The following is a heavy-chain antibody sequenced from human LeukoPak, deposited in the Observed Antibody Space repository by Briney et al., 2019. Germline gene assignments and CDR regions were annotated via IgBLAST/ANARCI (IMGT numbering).Heavy chain of an antibody. CDR3: VREGVDGAY. Sequence: ASVKVSCKASGFTFTDYYLHWVRQAPGQGLEWMGWIDPNSGGTSYAQKFQGRVTMTRDTSISTTYMELSRLKSDDTAVYYYVREGVDGAYWGQGTLVTVSS. CDR2: IDPNSGGT. V-gene: IGHV1-2*02. CDR1: GFTFTDYY. D-gene: IGHD5-24*01. J-gene: IGHJ4*02.